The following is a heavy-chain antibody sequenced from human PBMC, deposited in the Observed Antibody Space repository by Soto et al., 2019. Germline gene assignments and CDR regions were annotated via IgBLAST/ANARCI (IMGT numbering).Heavy chain of an antibody. J-gene: IGHJ4*02. Sequence: QVQLQESGPGLVKPSQTLSLTCTVSGGSISSGGYYWSWLRQHPGKGLEWIGYIFDSGTTYYNPSLQRRVTISVDPSKSQFSLRLTSVTATDTAVYYCASQASGWYPDYWGQGTLVTVSS. CDR1: GGSISSGGYY. D-gene: IGHD6-19*01. CDR2: IFDSGTT. V-gene: IGHV4-31*03. CDR3: ASQASGWYPDY.